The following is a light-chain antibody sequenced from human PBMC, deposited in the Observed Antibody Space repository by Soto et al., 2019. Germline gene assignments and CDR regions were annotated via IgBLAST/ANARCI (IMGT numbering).Light chain of an antibody. CDR1: SSDVGSYNF. Sequence: QSALTQPASVSGSPGQSITISCTGTSSDVGSYNFVSWYQQHPGKAPKLMIYEVSKRPSGVSNRFSGSKSGNTASLTISGLQAEEESDYYCCSDAGSSTPRVFGGGTKLTVL. V-gene: IGLV2-23*02. CDR3: CSDAGSSTPRV. J-gene: IGLJ3*02. CDR2: EVS.